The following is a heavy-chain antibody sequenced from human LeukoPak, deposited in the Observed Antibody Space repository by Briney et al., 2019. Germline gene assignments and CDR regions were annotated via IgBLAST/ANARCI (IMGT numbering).Heavy chain of an antibody. Sequence: GGSLRLTCNASGFTLSNYAMTWVGQGPRKGLEWVSAISVTGNTYHAESLKGRFTISRDNSKDTLYLQMRSLRAEDAGVYYCAKAPVTTCLGAYCYPFDLWGQGTLVTVSS. CDR3: AKAPVTTCLGAYCYPFDL. D-gene: IGHD2-21*01. CDR2: ISVTGNT. CDR1: GFTLSNYA. V-gene: IGHV3-23*01. J-gene: IGHJ4*02.